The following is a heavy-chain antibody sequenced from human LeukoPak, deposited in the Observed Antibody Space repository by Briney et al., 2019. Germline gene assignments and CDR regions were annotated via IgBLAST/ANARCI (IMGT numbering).Heavy chain of an antibody. CDR3: ARNYYDSSGYSPFFDY. Sequence: PGGSLRLSCATSGFTSHSYAMSWVRQAPGKGLEWVSAINGGGDVTYYADSVQGRLFFSRDNAKNTLYLQLNSLRAEDTAVYYCARNYYDSSGYSPFFDYWGQGTLVTVSS. CDR2: INGGGDVT. J-gene: IGHJ4*02. D-gene: IGHD3-22*01. V-gene: IGHV3-23*01. CDR1: GFTSHSYA.